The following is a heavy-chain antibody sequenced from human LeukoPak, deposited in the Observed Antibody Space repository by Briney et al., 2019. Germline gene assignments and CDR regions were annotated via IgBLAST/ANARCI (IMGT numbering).Heavy chain of an antibody. V-gene: IGHV3-48*04. Sequence: GGSLRLSCAASGFTFSSNGMNWVRQAPGKGLEWVSYISATGGTIYYADSVKGRFTISRDNAKNTLYLQMNSLRAEDTAVYYCARDQTMITDWGQGTLVIVSS. CDR1: GFTFSSNG. J-gene: IGHJ4*02. CDR2: ISATGGTI. D-gene: IGHD3-22*01. CDR3: ARDQTMITD.